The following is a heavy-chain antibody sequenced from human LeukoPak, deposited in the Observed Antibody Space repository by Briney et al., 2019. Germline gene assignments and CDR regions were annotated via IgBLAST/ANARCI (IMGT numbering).Heavy chain of an antibody. V-gene: IGHV3-53*01. J-gene: IGHJ6*02. CDR1: AFTFNNYW. CDR3: ARVESSEDYGDYEDYYGMDV. Sequence: GGSLRLSCVASAFTFNNYWMHWVRQAPGKGLEWVSVIYSGGSTYYADSVKGRFTISRDNSKNTLYLQMNSLRAEDTAVYYCARVESSEDYGDYEDYYGMDVWGQGTTVTVSS. CDR2: IYSGGST. D-gene: IGHD4-17*01.